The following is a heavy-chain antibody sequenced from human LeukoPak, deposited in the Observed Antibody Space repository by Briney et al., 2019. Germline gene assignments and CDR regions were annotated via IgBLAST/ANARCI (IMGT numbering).Heavy chain of an antibody. CDR2: MNPYNGDR. D-gene: IGHD2-15*01. Sequence: ASVKVSCKTSGYTFTTYHINWVRQATGQGLEWLGWMNPYNGDRGYAQKFQGRLSITSDTSISTAYMELSSLKSDDTAVYYCARGTYCSGGSCYSNWFDPWGQGTLVTVSS. V-gene: IGHV1-8*03. CDR1: GYTFTTYH. J-gene: IGHJ5*02. CDR3: ARGTYCSGGSCYSNWFDP.